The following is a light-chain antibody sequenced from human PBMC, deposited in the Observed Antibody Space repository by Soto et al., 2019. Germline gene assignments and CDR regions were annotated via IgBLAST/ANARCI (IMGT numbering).Light chain of an antibody. CDR1: LSVSSNY. Sequence: EIVITKSLATQSVSPGERASLSCRASLSVSSNYLAWYQQKPGQAPRLLIYGASSRATGAPDRFRGSGSGTDFTLTITRLEPEDFAVYYCQQYGISPQTFGQGTKVDIK. J-gene: IGKJ1*01. CDR2: GAS. V-gene: IGKV3-20*01. CDR3: QQYGISPQT.